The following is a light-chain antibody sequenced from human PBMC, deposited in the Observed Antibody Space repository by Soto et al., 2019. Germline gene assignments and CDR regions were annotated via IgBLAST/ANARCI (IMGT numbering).Light chain of an antibody. V-gene: IGKV3-15*01. J-gene: IGKJ5*01. CDR3: QQYNNWPFS. CDR1: QGVTTN. CDR2: DVS. Sequence: EIRMTQSPGTLSGSPGERATLSCRAAQGVTTNFAWYQQKSGQSPRLLIYDVSNRATGVPARFSGSGSETDFTLTISGLRSEDSAVYFCQQYNNWPFSFGQGTRLEIK.